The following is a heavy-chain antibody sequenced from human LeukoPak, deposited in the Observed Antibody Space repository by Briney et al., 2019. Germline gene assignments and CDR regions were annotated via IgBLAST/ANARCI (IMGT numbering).Heavy chain of an antibody. Sequence: GGSLRLTCAASGFTFSSYSMNWVRQAPGRGLEWVSFISSSSTYIYYADSVKGRFTISRDDAKNSLYLQMSSLRADDTAVYYCARDRVVSGRFGEVASWGQGTLVTVSS. CDR3: ARDRVVSGRFGEVAS. D-gene: IGHD3-10*01. J-gene: IGHJ5*01. CDR2: ISSSSTYI. V-gene: IGHV3-21*01. CDR1: GFTFSSYS.